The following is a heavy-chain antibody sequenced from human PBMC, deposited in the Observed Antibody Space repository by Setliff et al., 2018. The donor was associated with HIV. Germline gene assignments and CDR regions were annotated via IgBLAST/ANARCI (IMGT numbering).Heavy chain of an antibody. CDR3: ARVKSIKTTLVRLWPRFDL. D-gene: IGHD3-10*01. CDR2: IDDSGSI. J-gene: IGHJ5*02. Sequence: PSETLSLTCAVYTESLTRYDWAWIRQSPEQGLEWIGEIDDSGSIIYNPSLQSRVTVSVDTSKNQFSLKVRSLTAADTGLYYCARVKSIKTTLVRLWPRFDLWGQGTQVTVSS. V-gene: IGHV4-34*01. CDR1: TESLTRYD.